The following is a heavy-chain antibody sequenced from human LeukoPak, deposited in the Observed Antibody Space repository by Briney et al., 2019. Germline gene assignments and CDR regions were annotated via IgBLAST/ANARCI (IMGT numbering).Heavy chain of an antibody. CDR2: MNPNSGNT. Sequence: ASVKVSCKASGYTFTSFDINWVRQATGQGLEWMGWMNPNSGNTGYAQKFQGRVTMTRNTAMSTAYMELSSLRSEDTAVYYCARSRPNRYCSGGSCYRLDYWGQGTLVTVSS. CDR3: ARSRPNRYCSGGSCYRLDY. J-gene: IGHJ4*02. CDR1: GYTFTSFD. D-gene: IGHD2-15*01. V-gene: IGHV1-8*01.